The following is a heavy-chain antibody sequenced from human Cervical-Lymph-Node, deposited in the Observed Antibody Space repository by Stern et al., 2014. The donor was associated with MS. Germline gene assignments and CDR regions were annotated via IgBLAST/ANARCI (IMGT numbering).Heavy chain of an antibody. J-gene: IGHJ6*02. Sequence: VQLVESGAEVKKPWSSVKVSCKTSGDTFSSYAISWVRQGPGQGLEWMGGIVLIFGTANYAEKFQGRVTITADVSTNTAYMELSRLGSDDTAVYYCARDSTTGMDVWGQGTTVTVSS. V-gene: IGHV1-69*01. CDR3: ARDSTTGMDV. CDR2: IVLIFGTA. D-gene: IGHD1-1*01. CDR1: GDTFSSYA.